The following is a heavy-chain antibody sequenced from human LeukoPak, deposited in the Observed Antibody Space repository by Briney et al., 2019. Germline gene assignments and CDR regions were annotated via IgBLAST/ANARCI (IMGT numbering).Heavy chain of an antibody. D-gene: IGHD3-10*01. CDR3: ASLDYYGSGSYGGSYYYYYMDV. J-gene: IGHJ6*03. Sequence: PVKVSCKASGGTFSSYAISWVRQAPGQGLEWMGGIIPIFGTANYAQKFQGRVTITADESTSTAYMELSSLRSEDTAVYYCASLDYYGSGSYGGSYYYYYMDVWGKGTTVTISS. CDR1: GGTFSSYA. V-gene: IGHV1-69*13. CDR2: IIPIFGTA.